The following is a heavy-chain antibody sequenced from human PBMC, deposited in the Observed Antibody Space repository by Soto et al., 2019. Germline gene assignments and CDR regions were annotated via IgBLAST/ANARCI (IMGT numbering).Heavy chain of an antibody. CDR1: GGSISSGSH. CDR3: ARASGYYSD. Sequence: SETLSLTCTVSGGSISSGSHWSWIRQHPGKGLEWIGYIYYSGSTYYNPSLKSRVSISVETSTNQFFLKLNSVTVADTALYYCARASGYYSDWGQGTPVTVSS. V-gene: IGHV4-31*03. CDR2: IYYSGST. J-gene: IGHJ4*02. D-gene: IGHD5-12*01.